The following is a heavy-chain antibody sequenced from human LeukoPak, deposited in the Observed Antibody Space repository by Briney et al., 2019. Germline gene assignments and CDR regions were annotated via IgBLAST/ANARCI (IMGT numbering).Heavy chain of an antibody. CDR3: ARVRVVRGADY. CDR1: GFTVSSNY. J-gene: IGHJ4*02. V-gene: IGHV3-53*01. CDR2: IYSSGST. D-gene: IGHD3-10*01. Sequence: GGSLRLSCAASGFTVSSNYMSWVRQAPGKGLEWVSVIYSSGSTYYADSVKGRFTISRDNSKNTLYLQMNSLRAEDTGVYYCARVRVVRGADYWGQGTLVTVSS.